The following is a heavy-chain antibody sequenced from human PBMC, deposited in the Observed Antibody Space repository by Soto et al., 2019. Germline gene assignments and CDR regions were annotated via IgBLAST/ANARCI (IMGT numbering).Heavy chain of an antibody. J-gene: IGHJ4*02. CDR3: ARDRVGFDY. D-gene: IGHD1-26*01. CDR2: IKSKTDGGTT. CDR1: GFTFSNAW. Sequence: PGGSLRLSCAASGFTFSNAWMSWVRQAPGKGLEWVGRIKSKTDGGTTDYAAPVKGRFTISRDNSKNTLYLQMNSLRAEDTAVYYCARDRVGFDYWGQGTLVTVSS. V-gene: IGHV3-15*01.